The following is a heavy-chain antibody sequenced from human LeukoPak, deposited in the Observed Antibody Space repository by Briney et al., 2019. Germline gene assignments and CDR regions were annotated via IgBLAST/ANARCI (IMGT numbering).Heavy chain of an antibody. Sequence: GGSLRLSCAASGFTVSSTYMTWVRQAPGKGLEWVSIIYSGGTTYYADSVKGRFTISRDNSKNTLYLQMNSLRAEDTAVYYCARVVYNYGWENFDCWGQGTLVTVSS. V-gene: IGHV3-66*01. CDR3: ARVVYNYGWENFDC. D-gene: IGHD5-18*01. CDR2: IYSGGTT. CDR1: GFTVSSTY. J-gene: IGHJ4*02.